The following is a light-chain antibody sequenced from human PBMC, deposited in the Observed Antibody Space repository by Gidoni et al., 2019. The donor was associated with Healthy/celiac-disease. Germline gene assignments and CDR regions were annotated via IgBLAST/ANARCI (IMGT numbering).Light chain of an antibody. Sequence: SSELTQDPDVSVALGQTVRITCQGDSLRSYYASWYQQKPGQAPVLVIYGKNNRPSGIPDRFSGSSSGNTASLTITGAQAEDEADYYCNSRDSSGPEVFGVGTKLTVL. CDR2: GKN. CDR1: SLRSYY. J-gene: IGLJ2*01. V-gene: IGLV3-19*01. CDR3: NSRDSSGPEV.